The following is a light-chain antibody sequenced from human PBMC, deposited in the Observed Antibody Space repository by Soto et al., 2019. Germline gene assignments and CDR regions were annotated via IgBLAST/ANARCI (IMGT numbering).Light chain of an antibody. CDR2: DAS. J-gene: IGKJ4*01. Sequence: EIVLTQSPATLSLSPGERATLSCRASQSLSSYLAWYQQKPGQAPRLLIYDASNRATGIPARFSGSGSGTGFTLTISSLKPEDFAVYYCQQRGDWPLTFGGGTKVDIK. CDR3: QQRGDWPLT. CDR1: QSLSSY. V-gene: IGKV3-11*01.